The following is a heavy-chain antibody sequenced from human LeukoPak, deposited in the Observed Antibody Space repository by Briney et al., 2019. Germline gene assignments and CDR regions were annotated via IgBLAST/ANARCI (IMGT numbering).Heavy chain of an antibody. J-gene: IGHJ4*02. Sequence: PTASVTVSCKASGYTFTGYYMHWVRQAPGQGLEWMGWINPNSGGTNYAQKFQGRVTMTRDTSISTAYMELSRLRSDDTAVYYCARTVYYYDSSGYPRIDYWGQGTLVTVSS. CDR1: GYTFTGYY. CDR3: ARTVYYYDSSGYPRIDY. D-gene: IGHD3-22*01. V-gene: IGHV1-2*02. CDR2: INPNSGGT.